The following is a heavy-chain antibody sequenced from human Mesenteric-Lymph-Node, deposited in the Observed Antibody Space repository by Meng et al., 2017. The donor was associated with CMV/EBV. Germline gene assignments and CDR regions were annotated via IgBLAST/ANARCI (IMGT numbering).Heavy chain of an antibody. V-gene: IGHV3-73*01. Sequence: ETLSLTCAASGFTFSGSTMHWVRQASGKGLEWVGRIRSKSNSYATAYAASLQGRFTISRDDSKNTAYLQMNSLKTEDTAVYYCTQIDGDAFDLWGLGTMVTVSS. D-gene: IGHD5-24*01. CDR3: TQIDGDAFDL. CDR2: IRSKSNSYAT. CDR1: GFTFSGST. J-gene: IGHJ3*01.